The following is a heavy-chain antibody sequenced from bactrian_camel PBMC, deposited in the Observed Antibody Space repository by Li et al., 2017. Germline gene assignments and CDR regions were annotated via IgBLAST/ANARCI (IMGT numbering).Heavy chain of an antibody. CDR2: IWTGDGIA. CDR1: VTTSFKYC. CDR3: ATPRNSDDAALFYY. D-gene: IGHD4*01. J-gene: IGHJ4*01. V-gene: IGHV3S54*01. Sequence: HVQLVESGGGSVQTGGSLKLSCASSVTTSFKYCVAWFRQGPEKEREAVATIWTGDGIATYTSDDITYYTDSVKGRFTISRDNAKNTVYLRMNSLKSEDTALYYCATPRNSDDAALFYYWGQGTQVTVS.